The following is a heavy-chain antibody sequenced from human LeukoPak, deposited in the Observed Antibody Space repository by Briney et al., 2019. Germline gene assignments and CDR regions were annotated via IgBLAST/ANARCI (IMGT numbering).Heavy chain of an antibody. D-gene: IGHD4-17*01. Sequence: GGSLRLSCAASGFTFSSYAMHWVRQAPGKGLEWVAVISYDGSNKYYADSVKGRFTISRDNSKNTLFLQINSLTVEDTAVYYCAKPSGDYDYFDYWGQGALVTVSS. J-gene: IGHJ4*02. CDR2: ISYDGSNK. CDR3: AKPSGDYDYFDY. V-gene: IGHV3-30-3*02. CDR1: GFTFSSYA.